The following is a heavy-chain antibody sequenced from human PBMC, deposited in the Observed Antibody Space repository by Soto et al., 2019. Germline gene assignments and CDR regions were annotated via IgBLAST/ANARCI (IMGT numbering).Heavy chain of an antibody. V-gene: IGHV1-69*01. D-gene: IGHD2-2*01. CDR1: GGTFGSYA. Sequence: QVQLVQSGAEVKKPGSSVKVSCKASGGTFGSYAISWVRQAPGQGLEWMGGIIPIPGTANYAQKFQGRVTIATDESTSTAYMELSSLRSEDTAVYYCARAQGSSTSLEIYYYYYYGMDVWGQGNTVTVS. CDR2: IIPIPGTA. J-gene: IGHJ6*02. CDR3: ARAQGSSTSLEIYYYYYYGMDV.